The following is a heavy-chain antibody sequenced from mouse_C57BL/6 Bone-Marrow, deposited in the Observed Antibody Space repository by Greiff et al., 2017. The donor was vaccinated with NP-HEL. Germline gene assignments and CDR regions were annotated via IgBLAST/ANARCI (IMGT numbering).Heavy chain of an antibody. Sequence: EVQRVESGGGLVQPGGSLKLSCAASGFTFSDYYMYWVRQTPEKRLEWVAYISNGGGSTYYPDTVKGRFTISRDNAKNTLYLQMSRLKSEDTAMYYCARHGGYYGSSYEDAMDYWGQGTSVTVSS. CDR2: ISNGGGST. CDR1: GFTFSDYY. D-gene: IGHD1-1*01. CDR3: ARHGGYYGSSYEDAMDY. V-gene: IGHV5-12*01. J-gene: IGHJ4*01.